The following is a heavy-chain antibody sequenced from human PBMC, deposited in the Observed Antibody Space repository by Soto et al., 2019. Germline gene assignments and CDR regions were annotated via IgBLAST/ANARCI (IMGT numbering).Heavy chain of an antibody. V-gene: IGHV3-23*01. CDR2: ISGSGGST. CDR1: GFTFSSYA. Sequence: EVQLLESGGGLVQPGGSLRLSCAASGFTFSSYAMSWVRQAPGKGLEWVSAISGSGGSTYYADSVKGRFTISRDNSKNRLYLQMNSLRAGDTAVYYCAKNGGGGPFLEWLSYWGQGTLVTVSS. CDR3: AKNGGGGPFLEWLSY. D-gene: IGHD3-3*02. J-gene: IGHJ4*02.